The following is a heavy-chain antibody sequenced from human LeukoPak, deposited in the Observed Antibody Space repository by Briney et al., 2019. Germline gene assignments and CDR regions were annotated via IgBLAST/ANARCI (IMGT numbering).Heavy chain of an antibody. Sequence: SETLSLTCAVYGGSFSGYYWSWIRQPPGKGLEWIGEINHSGSTNYNPSLKSRVTISVDTSKNQFSLKLSSVTAADTAVYYCARVGEVRDGYDYWGQGTQVTVSS. D-gene: IGHD5-24*01. CDR1: GGSFSGYY. J-gene: IGHJ4*02. V-gene: IGHV4-34*01. CDR2: INHSGST. CDR3: ARVGEVRDGYDY.